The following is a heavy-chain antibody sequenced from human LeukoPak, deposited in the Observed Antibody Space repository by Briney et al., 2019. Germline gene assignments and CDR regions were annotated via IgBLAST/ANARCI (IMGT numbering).Heavy chain of an antibody. CDR2: IYYSGST. J-gene: IGHJ4*02. Sequence: SETLSLTCTVSGGSISSYYWSWIRQPPGKGLEWIGYIYYSGSTNYNPSLKSRVTISVDTSKNQFSLKLSSVTAADTAVYYCAARVWFPRTHSYGTPFDYWGQGTLVTVSS. V-gene: IGHV4-59*01. CDR3: AARVWFPRTHSYGTPFDY. D-gene: IGHD5-18*01. CDR1: GGSISSYY.